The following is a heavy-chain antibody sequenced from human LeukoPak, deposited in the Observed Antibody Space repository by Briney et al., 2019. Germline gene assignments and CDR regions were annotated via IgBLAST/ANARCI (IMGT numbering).Heavy chain of an antibody. J-gene: IGHJ4*02. CDR1: GFTFSSYS. CDR3: AREVAAAGTGFDY. D-gene: IGHD6-13*01. Sequence: GGSLRLSCAASGFTFSSYSMNWVRQAPGKGLEWVSSISSSSSYIYYADSVKGRFTISRDNAKNSLYLQMNSLRAEDTAVYYCAREVAAAGTGFDYWGQGTLVTVSS. V-gene: IGHV3-21*01. CDR2: ISSSSSYI.